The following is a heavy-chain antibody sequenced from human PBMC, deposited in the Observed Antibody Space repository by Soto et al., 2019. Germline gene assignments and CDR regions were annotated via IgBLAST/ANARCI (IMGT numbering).Heavy chain of an antibody. V-gene: IGHV4-34*01. J-gene: IGHJ5*02. CDR2: INHSGST. CDR3: ARRMRLLRQQLVHNWFDP. CDR1: GGSFSGYY. Sequence: SETLSLTCAVYGGSFSGYYWSWIRQPPGKGLEWIGEINHSGSTNYNPSLKSRVTISVDTSKNQFSLKLSSVTAADTAVYYCARRMRLLRQQLVHNWFDPWGQGTLVTVSS. D-gene: IGHD6-13*01.